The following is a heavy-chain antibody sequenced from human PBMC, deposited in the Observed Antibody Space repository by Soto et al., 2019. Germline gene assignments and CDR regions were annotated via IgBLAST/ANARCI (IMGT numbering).Heavy chain of an antibody. D-gene: IGHD4-17*01. CDR2: IWYDGSNK. V-gene: IGHV3-33*01. J-gene: IGHJ4*02. Sequence: GGSLRLSCAASGFTFSSDCMHWVRQAPGKGLEWVAVIWYDGSNKYYADSVKGRFTISRDNSKNTLYLQMNSLRAEDTAVYYCARDQGHYGDYRTFDYWGQGTLVTVSS. CDR1: GFTFSSDC. CDR3: ARDQGHYGDYRTFDY.